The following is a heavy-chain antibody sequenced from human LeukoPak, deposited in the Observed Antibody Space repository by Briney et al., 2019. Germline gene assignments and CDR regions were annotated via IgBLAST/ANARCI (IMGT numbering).Heavy chain of an antibody. J-gene: IGHJ6*03. D-gene: IGHD2-8*01. Sequence: GGSLRLSCAASGFTFSSYWMHWVRQAPGKGLEWVAVISYDGSNKYYADSVKGRFTISRDNSKNTLYLQMNSLRAEDTAVYYCARELRNYYYYYMDVWGKGTTVTVSS. CDR2: ISYDGSNK. V-gene: IGHV3-30-3*01. CDR1: GFTFSSYW. CDR3: ARELRNYYYYYMDV.